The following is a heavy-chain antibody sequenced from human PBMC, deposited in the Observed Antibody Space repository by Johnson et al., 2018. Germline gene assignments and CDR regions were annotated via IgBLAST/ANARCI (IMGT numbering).Heavy chain of an antibody. V-gene: IGHV3-9*01. CDR3: AKDLSYGDYEWARHYGMDV. J-gene: IGHJ6*02. CDR1: GFTFNNYA. Sequence: VQLVQSGGGLVQPGRSLRLSCAASGFTFNNYAMHWVRQAPGRGLEWVSYISWNSGKIQYGDSVKGRFTISRDNAENSLYLQMNSLRPEDTALYYCAKDLSYGDYEWARHYGMDVWGQGTTVTVSS. CDR2: ISWNSGKI. D-gene: IGHD4-17*01.